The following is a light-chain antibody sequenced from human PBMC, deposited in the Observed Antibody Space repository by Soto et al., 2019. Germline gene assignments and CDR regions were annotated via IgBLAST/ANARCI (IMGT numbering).Light chain of an antibody. CDR2: GGS. CDR1: QSVTSTY. Sequence: EIVLTQSPVTLSFSPGERATLSCRASQSVTSTYLAWYQQTSGQSPRLIIYGGSTRASGFPDRFSGGGSGTDLPLTISGLEPEDSAVYCCHCHKFDISRLYSFGKGTKLEI. CDR3: HCHKFDISRLYS. V-gene: IGKV3-20*01. J-gene: IGKJ2*03.